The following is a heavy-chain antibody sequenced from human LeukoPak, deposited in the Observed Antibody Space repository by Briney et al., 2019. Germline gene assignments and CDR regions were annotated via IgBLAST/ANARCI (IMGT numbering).Heavy chain of an antibody. CDR2: ISGSGGLT. V-gene: IGHV3-23*01. D-gene: IGHD5-18*01. CDR3: AKHTLLRGYSYGFDY. CDR1: GFTFSTYA. J-gene: IGHJ4*02. Sequence: GGSLRRSCAASGFTFSTYAMSWVRQAPGKGLEWVSAISGSGGLTFYADSVEGRFTISRDNSKNTLYLQMNSLRAEDTAVYYCAKHTLLRGYSYGFDYWGQGTLVTVSS.